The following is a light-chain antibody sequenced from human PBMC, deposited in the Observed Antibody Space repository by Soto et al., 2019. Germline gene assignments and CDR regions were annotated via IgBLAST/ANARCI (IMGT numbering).Light chain of an antibody. J-gene: IGKJ2*01. CDR3: QQSNSIPYT. V-gene: IGKV1-39*01. CDR1: QSISTY. CDR2: AAS. Sequence: DIPMTQSPSSLSASVGDRVTITCRASQSISTYLNWYQQKPGKAPQLLIYAASSLQSGVPSRFSGSGSGTDFTLTISSLQPEDFAIYYCQQSNSIPYTFGQGTELEIK.